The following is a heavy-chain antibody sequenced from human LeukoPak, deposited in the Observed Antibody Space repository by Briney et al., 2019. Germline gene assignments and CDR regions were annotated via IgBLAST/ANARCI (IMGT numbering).Heavy chain of an antibody. CDR3: AKVGAWVAYDAFDI. D-gene: IGHD1-26*01. J-gene: IGHJ3*02. CDR2: VWYVGGDE. V-gene: IGHV3-30*02. CDR1: GFTFSTFG. Sequence: PGGSLRLSCAASGFTFSTFGLHWVRQAPGKGLEWVASVWYVGGDEYYADSVKGRFKISRDNSKSTLYLQMDSLRTDDTAVYYCAKVGAWVAYDAFDIWGQGTMVTVSS.